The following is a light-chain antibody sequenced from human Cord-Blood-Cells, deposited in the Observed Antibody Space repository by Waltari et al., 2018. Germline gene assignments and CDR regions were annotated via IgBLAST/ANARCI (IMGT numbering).Light chain of an antibody. J-gene: IGLJ2*01. V-gene: IGLV2-23*01. CDR1: SSDVGRYNL. Sequence: QSALTQPASVSGSPGQSITISCTGTSSDVGRYNLVSWSQQHPGKAPKLMIYEGSKRPSGVSNRFSGSKSGNTASLTISGPQAEDEADYYCCSYAGSSTYVVFGGGTKLTVL. CDR3: CSYAGSSTYVV. CDR2: EGS.